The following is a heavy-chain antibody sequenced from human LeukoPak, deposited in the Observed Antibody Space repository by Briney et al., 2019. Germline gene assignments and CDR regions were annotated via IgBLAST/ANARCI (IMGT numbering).Heavy chain of an antibody. V-gene: IGHV3-21*01. CDR1: GFTFTDSA. Sequence: GESLRLSCAGSGFTFTDSAINWVRQAPGKGLEWVSSINNIATHSYYAASVKGRFSISRDDAKNSVYLQMHSLRAEDTAVYYCARDLSGDYPLFDYWGQGTLVTVSS. CDR2: INNIATHS. D-gene: IGHD4-17*01. J-gene: IGHJ4*02. CDR3: ARDLSGDYPLFDY.